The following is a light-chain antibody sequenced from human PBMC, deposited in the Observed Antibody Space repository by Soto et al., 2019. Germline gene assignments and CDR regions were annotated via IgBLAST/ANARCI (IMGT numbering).Light chain of an antibody. CDR1: SGHSNYA. Sequence: QLVLTQSPSASASLGASVKLTCTLSSGHSNYAIAWHQQQSEKGPRYLMKLNSDGSHSKGDGIHDRFSGSSSGAERYLTISSLQSGDEAEYYCQTWGSGIVVFGGGTKLTVL. J-gene: IGLJ2*01. CDR2: LNSDGSH. V-gene: IGLV4-69*01. CDR3: QTWGSGIVV.